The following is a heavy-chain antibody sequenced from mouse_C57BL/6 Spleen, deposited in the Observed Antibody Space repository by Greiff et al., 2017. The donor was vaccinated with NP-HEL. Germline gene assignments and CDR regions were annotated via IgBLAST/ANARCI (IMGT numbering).Heavy chain of an antibody. CDR3: ARHHDGYYYWYFDV. D-gene: IGHD2-3*01. Sequence: EVKLQQSGPELVKPGASVKISCKASGYTFTDYYMNWVKQSHGKSLEWIGDINPNNGGTSYNQKFKGKATLTVDKSSSTAYMELRSLTSEDSAVYYCARHHDGYYYWYFDVWGTGTTVTVSS. V-gene: IGHV1-26*01. J-gene: IGHJ1*03. CDR2: INPNNGGT. CDR1: GYTFTDYY.